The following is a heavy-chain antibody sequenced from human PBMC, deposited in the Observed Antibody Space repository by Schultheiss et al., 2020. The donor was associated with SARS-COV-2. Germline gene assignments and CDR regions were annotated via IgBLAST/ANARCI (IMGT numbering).Heavy chain of an antibody. J-gene: IGHJ4*02. V-gene: IGHV5-51*01. CDR2: IYPGDSDT. Sequence: GGSLRLSCEGSGYNFNTYWIGWVRQIPGKGLEWMAIIYPGDSDTRYSPSFQGQVTISADKSISTAYLQWSSLKASDTAMYYCARQGNYYDSSGSPADYWGQGTLVTVSS. D-gene: IGHD3-22*01. CDR1: GYNFNTYW. CDR3: ARQGNYYDSSGSPADY.